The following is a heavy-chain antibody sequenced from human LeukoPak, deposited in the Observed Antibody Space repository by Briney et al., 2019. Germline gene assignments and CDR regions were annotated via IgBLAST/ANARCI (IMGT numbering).Heavy chain of an antibody. Sequence: PGGSLRLSCAASGFTFSVYGMHWVRQAPGKGLEWVGVIWNDGSNKYYADSVKGRFTISRDNSKNTLYLQMNSLRAEDTAVYSCARASGPSDYWGQGTLVTVSS. CDR2: IWNDGSNK. J-gene: IGHJ4*02. V-gene: IGHV3-33*01. CDR1: GFTFSVYG. D-gene: IGHD3-10*01. CDR3: ARASGPSDY.